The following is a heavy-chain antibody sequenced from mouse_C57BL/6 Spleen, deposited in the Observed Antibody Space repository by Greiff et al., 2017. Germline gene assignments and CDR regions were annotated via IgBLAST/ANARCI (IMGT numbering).Heavy chain of an antibody. CDR2: IYPGDGDT. V-gene: IGHV1-80*01. D-gene: IGHD1-1*01. CDR1: GYAFSSYW. J-gene: IGHJ2*01. CDR3: ARSDYYGSSYVLFDY. Sequence: VQLQQSGAELVKPGASVKISRKASGYAFSSYWMNWVKQRPGKGLEWIGQIYPGDGDTNYNGKFKGKATLTADKSSSTAYMQLSSLTSEDSAVYFCARSDYYGSSYVLFDYWGQGTTLTVSS.